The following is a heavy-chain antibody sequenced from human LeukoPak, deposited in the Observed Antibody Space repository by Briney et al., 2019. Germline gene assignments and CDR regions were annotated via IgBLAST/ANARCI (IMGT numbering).Heavy chain of an antibody. CDR3: ARDNEYCTGGTCRLDY. V-gene: IGHV3-11*06. J-gene: IGHJ4*02. Sequence: GGSLRLSCAASGFTFSDYYMSWIRQAPGKGLEWVSYISSSSSYTNYVDSVKGRFTISRDNAKNSLYLQMNSLRAEDTAVYYCARDNEYCTGGTCRLDYWGQGALVTVSS. D-gene: IGHD2-15*01. CDR2: ISSSSSYT. CDR1: GFTFSDYY.